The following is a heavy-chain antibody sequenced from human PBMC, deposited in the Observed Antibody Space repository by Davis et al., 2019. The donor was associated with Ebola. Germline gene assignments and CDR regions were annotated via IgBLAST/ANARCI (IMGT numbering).Heavy chain of an antibody. CDR2: INPHNGNT. J-gene: IGHJ4*02. D-gene: IGHD1-1*01. V-gene: IGHV1-18*01. CDR3: ARAQFPTTSDH. Sequence: ASVKVSCKTFGYTFTSYGITWVRQAPGQGLEWMGWINPHNGNTNYAQNVQGRVTMTTDTSTSTAYMEVGSLRSDDTAVYYCARAQFPTTSDHWGQGTLVTVSS. CDR1: GYTFTSYG.